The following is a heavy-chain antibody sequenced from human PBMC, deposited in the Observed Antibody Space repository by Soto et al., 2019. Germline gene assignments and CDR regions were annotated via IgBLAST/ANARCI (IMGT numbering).Heavy chain of an antibody. CDR1: GYTFTSYG. J-gene: IGHJ6*02. CDR3: AREGNGDSAYYYYGMDV. CDR2: ISAYNGNT. D-gene: IGHD4-17*01. V-gene: IGHV1-18*01. Sequence: QVQLVQSGAEVKKPGASVKVSCKASGYTFTSYGISWVRQAPGQGLQWMGWISAYNGNTNYAQKLQGRVTMTTDTSTSTAYMELRSLRSDDTAVYYCAREGNGDSAYYYYGMDVWGQGTTVTVSS.